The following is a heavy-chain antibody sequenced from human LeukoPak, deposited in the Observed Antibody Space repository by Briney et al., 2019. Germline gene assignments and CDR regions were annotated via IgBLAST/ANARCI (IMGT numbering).Heavy chain of an antibody. V-gene: IGHV1-2*02. CDR2: INPNNGGT. CDR1: GYTFSGYY. J-gene: IGHJ5*02. CDR3: ARALLVVPAATYNWFDP. Sequence: ASVKVSCKASGYTFSGYYMHWVRQAPGQGLQWMGWINPNNGGTYYAQKFQGRVTITADESTSTAYMELSSLRSEDTAVYYCARALLVVPAATYNWFDPWGQGTLVTVSS. D-gene: IGHD2-2*01.